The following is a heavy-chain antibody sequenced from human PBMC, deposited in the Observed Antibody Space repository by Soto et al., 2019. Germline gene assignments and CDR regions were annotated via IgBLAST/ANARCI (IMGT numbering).Heavy chain of an antibody. D-gene: IGHD2-8*01. Sequence: VQLQESGPGLVKPSETLSLTCTVSGTSISSYYWSWIRQPPGKGLEWIANIHYSGTTNYNTSLESRVTISVDTSKNQFSLKMTSVTAADRAIYFCARYNSYAIDYWGRGTLVTVSS. CDR1: GTSISSYY. V-gene: IGHV4-59*01. CDR2: IHYSGTT. J-gene: IGHJ4*02. CDR3: ARYNSYAIDY.